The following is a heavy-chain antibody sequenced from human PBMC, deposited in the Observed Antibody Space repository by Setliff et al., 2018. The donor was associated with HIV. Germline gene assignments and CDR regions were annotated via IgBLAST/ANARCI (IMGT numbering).Heavy chain of an antibody. CDR3: ARATGAADL. CDR1: GYIFTTFG. Sequence: ASVKVSCKASGYIFTTFGFSWVRQAPGQGLERMGWINTHNGNTHYAQRFQGRVTMTRDTSTTTAYMELRSLRSDDTAVYYCARATGAADLWGQGTKVTVSS. V-gene: IGHV1-18*01. J-gene: IGHJ5*02. D-gene: IGHD6-13*01. CDR2: INTHNGNT.